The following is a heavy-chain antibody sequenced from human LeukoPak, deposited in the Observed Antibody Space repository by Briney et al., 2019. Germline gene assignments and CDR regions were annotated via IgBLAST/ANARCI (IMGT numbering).Heavy chain of an antibody. D-gene: IGHD1-26*01. CDR2: IYYSGTT. J-gene: IGHJ4*02. V-gene: IGHV4-39*07. CDR1: GGSISSSGYY. Sequence: SETLSLTCIVSGGSISSSGYYWGWIRQPPEKGLEWIGSIYYSGTTYYNPSLKSRVAISVDTSKNQFSLKLSSVTAADTAVYYCATTTIRLGYWGQGTLVTVSS. CDR3: ATTTIRLGY.